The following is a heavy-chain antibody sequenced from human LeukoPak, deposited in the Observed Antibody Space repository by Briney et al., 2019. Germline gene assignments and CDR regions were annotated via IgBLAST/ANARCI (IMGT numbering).Heavy chain of an antibody. D-gene: IGHD6-13*01. J-gene: IGHJ4*02. CDR1: GFTFSSYG. CDR3: ARDLDGSSGCDY. CDR2: IWYDGSNK. V-gene: IGHV3-33*01. Sequence: PGGSLRLSCAASGFTFSSYGMHWVRQAPGKGLEWVAVIWYDGSNKYYADSVKGRFTISRDNSKNTLYLQMNSLRAEDTAVYYCARDLDGSSGCDYWGQGTLVTVSS.